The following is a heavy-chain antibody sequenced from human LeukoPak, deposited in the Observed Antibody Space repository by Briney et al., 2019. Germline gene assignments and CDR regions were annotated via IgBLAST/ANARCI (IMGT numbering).Heavy chain of an antibody. V-gene: IGHV4-61*02. D-gene: IGHD5-12*01. CDR3: ARVVATRYYGLDV. CDR1: GGSISSGSYY. Sequence: PSQTLSLTCTVSGGSISSGSYYWSWIRQPAGKGLEWIGRIYTSGSTYYNPSLKSRVVISIDTSKNQFSLNLGSVTAAETAVYYCARVVATRYYGLDVWGRGTTVTV. J-gene: IGHJ6*02. CDR2: IYTSGST.